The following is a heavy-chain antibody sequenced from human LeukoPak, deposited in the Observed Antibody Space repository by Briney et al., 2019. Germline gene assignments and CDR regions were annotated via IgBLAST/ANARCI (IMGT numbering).Heavy chain of an antibody. Sequence: GGSLGLSCAASGFTFSSYSMNWVRQAPGKGLEWVSSISSSSSYIYYADSVKGRFTISRDNAKNSLYLQMNSLRAEDTAVYYCAREDSWSSYGMDVWGQGTPVTVSS. V-gene: IGHV3-21*01. D-gene: IGHD6-13*01. CDR2: ISSSSSYI. CDR3: AREDSWSSYGMDV. J-gene: IGHJ6*02. CDR1: GFTFSSYS.